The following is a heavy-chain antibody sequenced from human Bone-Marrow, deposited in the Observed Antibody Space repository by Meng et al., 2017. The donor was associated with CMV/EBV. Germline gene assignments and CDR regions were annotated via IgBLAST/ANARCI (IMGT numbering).Heavy chain of an antibody. J-gene: IGHJ6*02. V-gene: IGHV4-39*01. CDR3: AGGNDKHYRGRRPYYSSGMDV. CDR2: IYYSGST. CDR1: GGSIRSSSYY. D-gene: IGHD1-1*01. Sequence: SETLSLTCSVSGGSIRSSSYYWGWIRQPPGKGLEWIGSIYYSGSTYYNPSLKSRVTISVDTSKNQFSLKLSSVTAADPAVYYCAGGNDKHYRGRRPYYSSGMDVWGQGTTVTVSS.